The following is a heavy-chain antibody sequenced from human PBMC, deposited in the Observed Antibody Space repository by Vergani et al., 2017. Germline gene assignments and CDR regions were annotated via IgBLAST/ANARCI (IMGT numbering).Heavy chain of an antibody. D-gene: IGHD5-18*01. J-gene: IGHJ3*02. CDR2: ISSNGGST. CDR1: GFTFSSYS. Sequence: EVQLVESGGGLVKPGGSLRLSCAASGFTFSSYSMNWVRQAPGKGLEWVSAISSNGGSTYYADSVKGRFTISRDNSKNTLYLQMSSLRAEDTAVYYCVKVDTAMVTDAFDIWGQGTMVTVSS. CDR3: VKVDTAMVTDAFDI. V-gene: IGHV3-64D*06.